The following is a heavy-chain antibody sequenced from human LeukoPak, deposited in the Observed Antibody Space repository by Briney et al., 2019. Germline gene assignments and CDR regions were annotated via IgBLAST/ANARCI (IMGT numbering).Heavy chain of an antibody. J-gene: IGHJ4*02. CDR3: ARDRGYYDSSGYIDY. V-gene: IGHV1-46*01. CDR2: INPSGGST. CDR1: GYHFTNDD. Sequence: GASVKVSCKASGYHFTNDDINWVRQAPGQGLEWMGIINPSGGSTSYAQKFQGRVTMTRDTSASTVYMELSSLRSEDTAVYYCARDRGYYDSSGYIDYWGQGTLVTASS. D-gene: IGHD3-22*01.